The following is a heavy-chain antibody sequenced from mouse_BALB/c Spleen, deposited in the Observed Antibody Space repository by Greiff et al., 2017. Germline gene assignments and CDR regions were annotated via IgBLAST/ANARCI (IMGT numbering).Heavy chain of an antibody. D-gene: IGHD1-1*01. CDR1: GFTFSDYY. V-gene: IGHV5-4*02. CDR2: ISDGGSYT. J-gene: IGHJ4*01. Sequence: EVQGVESGGGLVKPGGSLKLSCAASGFTFSDYYMYWVRQTPEKRLEWVATISDGGSYTYYPDSVKGRFTISRDNAKNNLYLQMSSLKSEDTAMYYCASSITTVVGAMDYWGQGTSVTVSS. CDR3: ASSITTVVGAMDY.